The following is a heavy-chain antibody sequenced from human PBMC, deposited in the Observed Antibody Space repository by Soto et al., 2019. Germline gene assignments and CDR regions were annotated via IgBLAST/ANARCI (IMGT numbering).Heavy chain of an antibody. CDR3: ASPSYDSSGYRPPYFDY. Sequence: SVKVSCKASGGTFSSYAISWVRQAPGQGLEWMGGIIPIFGTANYAQKFQGRVTITADESTSTAYMELSSLRPEDTAVYYCASPSYDSSGYRPPYFDYWGQGTLVTVSS. CDR2: IIPIFGTA. CDR1: GGTFSSYA. V-gene: IGHV1-69*13. D-gene: IGHD3-22*01. J-gene: IGHJ4*02.